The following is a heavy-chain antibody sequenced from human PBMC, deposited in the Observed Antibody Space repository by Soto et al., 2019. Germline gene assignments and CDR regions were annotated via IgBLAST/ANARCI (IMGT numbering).Heavy chain of an antibody. CDR2: ISGSSSYI. V-gene: IGHV3-21*01. J-gene: IGHJ6*03. CDR1: GFSFSDYS. Sequence: EVQLVESGGGLVKPGGSLRLSCAASGFSFSDYSMNWVRQAPGKGLEWVPSISGSSSYIYYADSLKGLVTVGRDIDEKSLALQMHSLRAADTAVYYCVRDRAYCSGIGSSDCYPYMGVWGKGTTVSVSS. CDR3: VRDRAYCSGIGSSDCYPYMGV. D-gene: IGHD2-15*01.